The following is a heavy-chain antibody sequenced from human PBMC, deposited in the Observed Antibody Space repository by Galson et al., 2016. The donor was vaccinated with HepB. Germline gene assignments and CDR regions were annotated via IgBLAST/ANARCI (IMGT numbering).Heavy chain of an antibody. V-gene: IGHV1-3*01. Sequence: SVKVSCRASGYTFNNYNIHWLRQAPGQSLEWLGWINFGSGDTTYSQKLQGRLTITRDTSATTAYMELSGLGSEDTAVYFCAKGAGGYYDHWGQGTLVTVSS. CDR2: INFGSGDT. J-gene: IGHJ4*02. CDR3: AKGAGGYYDH. D-gene: IGHD4/OR15-4a*01. CDR1: GYTFNNYN.